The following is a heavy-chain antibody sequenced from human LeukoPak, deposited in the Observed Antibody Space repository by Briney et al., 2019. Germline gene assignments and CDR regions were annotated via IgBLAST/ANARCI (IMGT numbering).Heavy chain of an antibody. CDR2: ISWNSGSI. CDR1: GFTFDDYA. Sequence: GGSLRLSCAASGFTFDDYAMPWVRQAPGKGLEWVSGISWNSGSIGYADSVKGRFTISRDNAKNSLYLQMNSLRAEDTAVYYCAGYDSSGYYRTFDYWGQGTLVTVSS. V-gene: IGHV3-9*01. J-gene: IGHJ4*02. D-gene: IGHD3-22*01. CDR3: AGYDSSGYYRTFDY.